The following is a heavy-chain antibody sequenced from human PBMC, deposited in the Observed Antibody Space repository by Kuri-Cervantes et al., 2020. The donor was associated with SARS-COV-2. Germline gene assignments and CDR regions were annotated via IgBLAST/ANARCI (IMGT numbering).Heavy chain of an antibody. V-gene: IGHV3-66*01. J-gene: IGHJ4*02. D-gene: IGHD3-22*01. CDR1: GFTVSVNY. CDR2: ISSGGST. CDR3: ARAPTYYDSSGPTYYFDY. Sequence: GGSLRLSCAGSGFTVSVNYINWVRQAPGRGLEWVSLISSGGSTFYADSVKGRFTMSRDISKNTLYLQMNSLRAEDTAVYYCARAPTYYDSSGPTYYFDYWGQGTLVTVSS.